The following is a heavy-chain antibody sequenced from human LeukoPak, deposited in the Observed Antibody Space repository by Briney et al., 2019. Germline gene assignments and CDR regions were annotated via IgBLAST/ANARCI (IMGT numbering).Heavy chain of an antibody. V-gene: IGHV1-18*01. D-gene: IGHD3-10*01. CDR3: AKDRGVPYYFDY. Sequence: GASVKVSCKASGYIFSRHGVSWVRQAPGQGREWMGWIDAYNCNTNYAQNLQCRVTMTTDTSTRTAYMELRSLRSDDTAVYYCAKDRGVPYYFDYWGQGTLVTVSS. J-gene: IGHJ4*02. CDR2: IDAYNCNT. CDR1: GYIFSRHG.